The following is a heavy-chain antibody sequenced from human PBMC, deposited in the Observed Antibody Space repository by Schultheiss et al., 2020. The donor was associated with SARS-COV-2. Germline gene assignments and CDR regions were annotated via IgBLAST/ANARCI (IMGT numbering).Heavy chain of an antibody. V-gene: IGHV3-11*01. Sequence: LSLTCAVYGGSFSGYYWSWIRQAPGKGLEWVSYISSSGSTIYYADSVKGRFTISRDNAKNSLYLQMNSLRAEDTAVYYCARSRRDGYNSGWAFDIWGQGTMVTVSS. CDR2: ISSSGSTI. CDR3: ARSRRDGYNSGWAFDI. D-gene: IGHD5-24*01. CDR1: GGSFSGYY. J-gene: IGHJ3*02.